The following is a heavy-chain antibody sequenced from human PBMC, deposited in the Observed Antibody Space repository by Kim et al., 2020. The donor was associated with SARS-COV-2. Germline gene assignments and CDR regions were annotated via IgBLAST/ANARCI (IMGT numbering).Heavy chain of an antibody. Sequence: NPSPKSRVTISVDTSKNQFSLKLSSVTAADTAVYYCARDVLGGSQDAFDIWGQGTMVTVSS. CDR3: ARDVLGGSQDAFDI. V-gene: IGHV4-30-2*05. J-gene: IGHJ3*02. D-gene: IGHD1-26*01.